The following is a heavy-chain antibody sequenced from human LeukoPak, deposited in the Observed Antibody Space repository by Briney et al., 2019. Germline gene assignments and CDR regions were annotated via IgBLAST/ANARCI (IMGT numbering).Heavy chain of an antibody. Sequence: ASVKVSCKTSGYTFSNYGISWVRQAPGQGLEWMGWITAYNGNRLYARRFQGRITLTTDTSTSTSYMELRSLEYDDTAIYYCARDNDKVVDHWGQGTLVTVSS. CDR1: GYTFSNYG. CDR2: ITAYNGNR. CDR3: ARDNDKVVDH. J-gene: IGHJ4*01. V-gene: IGHV1-18*01. D-gene: IGHD1-1*01.